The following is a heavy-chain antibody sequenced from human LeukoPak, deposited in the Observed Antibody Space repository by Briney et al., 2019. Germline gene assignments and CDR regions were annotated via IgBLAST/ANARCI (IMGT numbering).Heavy chain of an antibody. J-gene: IGHJ5*02. D-gene: IGHD3-10*01. CDR3: ARYPGSGSYLPSYNWFDP. V-gene: IGHV3-7*01. CDR1: GFTFSSYW. CDR2: IKQDGSEK. Sequence: GGSLRLPCAASGFTFSSYWMSWVRQAPGKGLEWVANIKQDGSEKYYVDSVKGRLTISRDNAKNSLYLQMNSLRAEDTAVYYCARYPGSGSYLPSYNWFDPWGQGTPVTVSS.